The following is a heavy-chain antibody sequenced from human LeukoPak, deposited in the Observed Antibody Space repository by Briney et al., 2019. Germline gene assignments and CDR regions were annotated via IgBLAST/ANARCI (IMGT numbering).Heavy chain of an antibody. J-gene: IGHJ4*02. CDR1: GFTFSSYA. CDR3: ARPTSGWYLGYY. D-gene: IGHD6-19*01. CDR2: ISGSGAST. Sequence: QTGGSLRLSCAASGFTFSSYAMSWVRQAPGKGLEWVSAISGSGASTSYANSVKGRFTITRDNSKNTLYLQMSSLRAEDTAIYNCARPTSGWYLGYYWGQGTLVTVSS. V-gene: IGHV3-23*01.